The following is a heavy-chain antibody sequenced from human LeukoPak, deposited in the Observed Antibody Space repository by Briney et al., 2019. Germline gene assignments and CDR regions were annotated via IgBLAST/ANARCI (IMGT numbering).Heavy chain of an antibody. CDR1: GGTFISYA. CDR3: ASHYYGSGSYDY. CDR2: IIPIFGTA. V-gene: IGHV1-69*13. Sequence: GASVKVSCKASGGTFISYAISWVRQAPGQGLERMGGIIPIFGTANYAQKFQGRVTITADESTSTAYMELSSLRSEDTAVYYCASHYYGSGSYDYWGQGTLVTVSS. J-gene: IGHJ4*02. D-gene: IGHD3-10*01.